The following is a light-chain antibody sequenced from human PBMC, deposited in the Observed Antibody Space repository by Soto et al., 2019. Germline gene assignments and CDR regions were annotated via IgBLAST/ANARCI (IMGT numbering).Light chain of an antibody. J-gene: IGLJ2*01. V-gene: IGLV2-14*01. CDR1: SSDVGGYIY. Sequence: QSVLAQPASVSGCPGQSITLSCTGTSSDVGGYIYVSWFQHHPGKAPKLIIYEVSNRPSGVSNRFSGSRSDNTASLTISGLQAEDEPIYYCSSYSTTTRGVLFGGGTKLTVL. CDR2: EVS. CDR3: SSYSTTTRGVL.